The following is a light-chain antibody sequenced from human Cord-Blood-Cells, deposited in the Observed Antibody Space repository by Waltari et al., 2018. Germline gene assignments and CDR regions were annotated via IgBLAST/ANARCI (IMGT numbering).Light chain of an antibody. CDR2: YDS. V-gene: IGLV3-21*04. CDR3: QVWDSSSDHRV. CDR1: NIGSKS. J-gene: IGLJ3*02. Sequence: SYVLTQPPSVSVAPGKTARITCGGNNIGSKSVHWYQQKPGQAPVLVIYYDSDRPSGIPVRFSGSNSVNTATLTISRVEAGDEADYYCQVWDSSSDHRVFGGGTKLTVL.